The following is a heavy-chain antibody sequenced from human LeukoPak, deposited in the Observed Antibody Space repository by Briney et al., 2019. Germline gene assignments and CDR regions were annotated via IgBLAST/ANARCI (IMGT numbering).Heavy chain of an antibody. CDR1: GYTFTSYD. V-gene: IGHV1-8*01. CDR3: ARGGDIVVVPAAEYNWFDP. J-gene: IGHJ5*02. D-gene: IGHD2-2*01. CDR2: MNPNSGNT. Sequence: ASVKVSCKASGYTFTSYDINWVRQAIGQGLEWMGWMNPNSGNTGYAQKFQGRVTMTRNTSISTAYMELSSLRSEDTAVYYCARGGDIVVVPAAEYNWFDPWGQGTLVTVSS.